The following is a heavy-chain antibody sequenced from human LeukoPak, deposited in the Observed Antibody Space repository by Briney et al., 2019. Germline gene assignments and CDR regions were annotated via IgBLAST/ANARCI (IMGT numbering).Heavy chain of an antibody. J-gene: IGHJ4*02. CDR2: MNPNSGNT. CDR3: ASSVVGGFMY. Sequence: ASVKVACKDSGYTFTNYDINWVRQATGQGLGWMGWMNPNSGNTGYAQKFQGRVTMTRNTSISTAYMELSSLRSEDTAVYYCASSVVGGFMYWGQGTLVTVSS. CDR1: GYTFTNYD. D-gene: IGHD3-16*01. V-gene: IGHV1-8*01.